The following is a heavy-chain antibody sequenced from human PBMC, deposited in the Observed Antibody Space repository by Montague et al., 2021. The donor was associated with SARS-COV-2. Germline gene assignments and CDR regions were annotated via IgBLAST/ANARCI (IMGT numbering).Heavy chain of an antibody. Sequence: SLSLSWATSGFVFNSLAFHWIRQTPGKGPEWVALISYDGVTQYYADSVKGRFSVSRDSAKRTVHLQMNSLTTEDTGIYYCSSDRDGDDLRLVYWGHGTRVIASS. CDR2: ISYDGVTQ. J-gene: IGHJ4*01. D-gene: IGHD3-10*01. CDR1: GFVFNSLA. CDR3: SSDRDGDDLRLVY. V-gene: IGHV3-30-3*01.